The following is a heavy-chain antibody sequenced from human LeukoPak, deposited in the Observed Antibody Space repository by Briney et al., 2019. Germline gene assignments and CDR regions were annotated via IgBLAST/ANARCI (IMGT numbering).Heavy chain of an antibody. CDR3: ATAGGETMVRGVGDWFDP. CDR2: FDPEDGET. D-gene: IGHD3-10*01. J-gene: IGHJ5*02. V-gene: IGHV1-24*01. CDR1: GYTLTELS. Sequence: GASVKVSCKVSGYTLTELSMHWVRQAPGKGLEWIGGFDPEDGETIYAQKFQGRVTMTEDTSTDTAYMELSSLRSEDTAVYYCATAGGETMVRGVGDWFDPWGQGTLVTVSS.